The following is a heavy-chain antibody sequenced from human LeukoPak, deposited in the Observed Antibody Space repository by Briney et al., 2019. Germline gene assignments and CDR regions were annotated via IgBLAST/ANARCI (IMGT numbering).Heavy chain of an antibody. CDR3: ARGAADRNNYYYYIDV. V-gene: IGHV4-34*01. CDR2: INHSGST. Sequence: RPSETLSLTCAVYGGSSSGYYWSWIRQPPGKGLEWIGEINHSGSTNYNPSLKSRFTISVDTSKNQFSLKLTSVTAADTAVYYCARGAADRNNYYYYIDVWGKGTTVTVSS. D-gene: IGHD1/OR15-1a*01. CDR1: GGSSSGYY. J-gene: IGHJ6*03.